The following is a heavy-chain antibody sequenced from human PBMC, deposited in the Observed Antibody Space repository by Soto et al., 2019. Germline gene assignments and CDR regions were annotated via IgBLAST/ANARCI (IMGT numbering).Heavy chain of an antibody. CDR1: GYTFTSYD. J-gene: IGHJ3*02. D-gene: IGHD3-22*01. CDR3: ARGFYYYDSSGYVDDAFDI. V-gene: IGHV1-8*01. CDR2: MNPNSGNT. Sequence: GASVKVSCKASGYTFTSYDINWARQATGQGLEWMGWMNPNSGNTGYAQKFQGRVTMTRNTSISTAYMELSSLRSEDTAVYYCARGFYYYDSSGYVDDAFDIWGQGTMVTVSS.